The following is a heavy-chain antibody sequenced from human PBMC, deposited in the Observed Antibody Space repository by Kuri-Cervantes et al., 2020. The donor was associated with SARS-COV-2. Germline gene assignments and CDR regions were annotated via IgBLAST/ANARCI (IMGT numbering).Heavy chain of an antibody. CDR3: ARVDCSAGTCYRRSFDY. CDR1: GGSISSSLYY. J-gene: IGHJ4*02. CDR2: IYYSGST. Sequence: SETLSLTCTVSGGSISSSLYYWGWIRQPPGKGLEWIGSIYYSGSTYYNPSLNSRVTISVDTSKNQFSLKLTSVTAADTAVYYCARVDCSAGTCYRRSFDYWGRGTLVTVSS. V-gene: IGHV4-39*01. D-gene: IGHD2-15*01.